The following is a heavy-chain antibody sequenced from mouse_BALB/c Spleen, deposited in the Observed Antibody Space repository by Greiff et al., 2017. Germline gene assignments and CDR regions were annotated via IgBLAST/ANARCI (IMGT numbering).Heavy chain of an antibody. D-gene: IGHD1-1*01. CDR2: INPNNGGT. J-gene: IGHJ2*01. CDR3: ARRNYYGSGYGYFDY. CDR1: GYTFTDYT. Sequence: EVQLQQSGPELVKPGASVKISCKTSGYTFTDYTMHWVKQSHGKSLEWIGGINPNNGGTSYNQKFKGKATLTVDKSSSTAYMELRSLTSEDSAVYYCARRNYYGSGYGYFDYWGQGTTLTVSS. V-gene: IGHV1-18*01.